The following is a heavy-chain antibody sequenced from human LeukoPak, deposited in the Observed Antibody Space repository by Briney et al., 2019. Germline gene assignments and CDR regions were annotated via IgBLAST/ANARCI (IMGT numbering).Heavy chain of an antibody. V-gene: IGHV4-38-2*02. D-gene: IGHD1-26*01. CDR3: AKDMMAIVGGTTSAFDM. CDR2: IYHSGST. CDR1: GYSISSGYY. Sequence: SETLSLTCTVSGYSISSGYYWGWIRQPPGKGLEWIGSIYHSGSTYYNPSLKSRVTISVDTSKNQFSLKLSSVTAADTALYYCAKDMMAIVGGTTSAFDMWGQGTMVTVSS. J-gene: IGHJ3*02.